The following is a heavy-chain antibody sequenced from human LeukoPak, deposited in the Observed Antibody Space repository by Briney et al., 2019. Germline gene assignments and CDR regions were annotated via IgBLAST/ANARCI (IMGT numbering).Heavy chain of an antibody. CDR2: IPYDGSNK. Sequence: GRSLRLSCAASGFTFSSYAMHWVRQAPGKGLEWVAVIPYDGSNKYYADSVKGRFTISRDNSKNTLYLQMNSLRAEDTAVYYCARVPLGTQQWLESRRGMDVWGQGTTVTVSS. D-gene: IGHD6-19*01. CDR3: ARVPLGTQQWLESRRGMDV. CDR1: GFTFSSYA. J-gene: IGHJ6*02. V-gene: IGHV3-30*04.